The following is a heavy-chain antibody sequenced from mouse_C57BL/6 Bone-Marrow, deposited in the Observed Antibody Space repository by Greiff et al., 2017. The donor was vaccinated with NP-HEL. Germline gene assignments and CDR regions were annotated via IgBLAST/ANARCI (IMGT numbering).Heavy chain of an antibody. J-gene: IGHJ2*01. CDR2: IWSGGST. D-gene: IGHD3-2*02. Sequence: VKLMESGPGLVQPSQSLSIPCTVSGFSLTSYGVHWVRQSPGKGLEWLGVIWSGGSTDYNAAFISRLSISKDNSKSQVFFKMNSLQADDTAIYYCATPRETAQALDYWGQGTTLTVSS. CDR1: GFSLTSYG. CDR3: ATPRETAQALDY. V-gene: IGHV2-2*01.